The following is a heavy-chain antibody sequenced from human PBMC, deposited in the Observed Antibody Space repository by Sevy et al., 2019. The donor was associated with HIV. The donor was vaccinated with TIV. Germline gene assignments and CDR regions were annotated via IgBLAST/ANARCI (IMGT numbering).Heavy chain of an antibody. CDR2: IPYTGST. V-gene: IGHV4-39*01. D-gene: IGHD2-15*01. J-gene: IGHJ5*02. CDR3: ARRGDNNWFDP. Sequence: SETLSLTCTVSGVSISGGAYYWGWIRQPPGKGLEWIGSIPYTGSTYYNPSLKSRVTISVDTSKNQLSLRLTSVTAADTAVYYCARRGDNNWFDPWGQGTLVTVSS. CDR1: GVSISGGAYY.